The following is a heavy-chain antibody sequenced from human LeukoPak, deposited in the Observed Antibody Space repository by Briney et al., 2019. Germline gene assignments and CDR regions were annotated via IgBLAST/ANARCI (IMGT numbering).Heavy chain of an antibody. J-gene: IGHJ4*02. V-gene: IGHV1-46*04. CDR3: ARAKGLFDY. CDR1: GYTFTTYY. CDR2: INPSGGTT. Sequence: ASVKVSCKASGYTFTTYYTHWVRQAPGQGLEWMGMINPSGGTTSYAQKLQGRVTMTRDTSTSTVYMELSSLRSEDTAVFYCARAKGLFDYWGQGTLVTVSS.